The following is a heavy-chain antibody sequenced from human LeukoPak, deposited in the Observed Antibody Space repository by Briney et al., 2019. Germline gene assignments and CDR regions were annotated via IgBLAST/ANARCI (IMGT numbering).Heavy chain of an antibody. V-gene: IGHV4-59*05. CDR2: IYYSGST. J-gene: IGHJ6*02. D-gene: IGHD4-23*01. Sequence: GSLRLSCAASGFTFSSYSMNWVRQAPGKGLEWIGSIYYSGSTYYNPSLKSRVTISVDTSKNQFSLKLSSVTAADTALYYCAREMGVVTAHGIDVWAKGPRSPSP. CDR3: AREMGVVTAHGIDV. CDR1: GFTFSSYSMN.